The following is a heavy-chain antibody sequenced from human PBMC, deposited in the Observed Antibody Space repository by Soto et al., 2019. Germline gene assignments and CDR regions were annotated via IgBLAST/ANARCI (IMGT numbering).Heavy chain of an antibody. J-gene: IGHJ4*02. CDR2: INPNSGGT. V-gene: IGHV1-2*02. CDR1: GYTFTGYY. Sequence: ASVQVSCKASGYTFTGYYMHWVRQAPGQGLEWMGWINPNSGGTNYAQKLQGRVTMTTDTSTSTAYMELRSLRSDDTAVYYCARDRSNLLRHFDMFAYWGQGSQVTVSS. CDR3: ARDRSNLLRHFDMFAY. D-gene: IGHD3-9*01.